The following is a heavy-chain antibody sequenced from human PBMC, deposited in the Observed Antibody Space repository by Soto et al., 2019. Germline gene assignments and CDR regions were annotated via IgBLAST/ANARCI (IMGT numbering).Heavy chain of an antibody. D-gene: IGHD6-13*01. V-gene: IGHV1-18*01. J-gene: IGHJ5*02. CDR1: GYPFRSYG. Sequence: AASVKVSCKASGYPFRSYGINWLRQAPGQGLEWMGWISVYNGNTQYAQNLQGRVTVTTDTSTNTAYMELTSLRSDDTAVYYCARDRRLGAGVWFDPWGQGTPVTVSS. CDR2: ISVYNGNT. CDR3: ARDRRLGAGVWFDP.